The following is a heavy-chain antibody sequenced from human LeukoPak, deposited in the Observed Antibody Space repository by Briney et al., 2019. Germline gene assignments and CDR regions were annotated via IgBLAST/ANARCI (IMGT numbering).Heavy chain of an antibody. D-gene: IGHD1-1*01. V-gene: IGHV3-30*02. CDR3: AKDPTTGTTGGVYYFDY. CDR1: GFTFSSYG. CDR2: IRYDGSNK. J-gene: IGHJ4*02. Sequence: PGGSLRLSCAASGFTFSSYGMHWVRQAPGKGLEWVAFIRYDGSNKYYADSVKGRFTISRDNSKNTLYMQMNSLRAEDTAVYYCAKDPTTGTTGGVYYFDYWGQGTLVTVSS.